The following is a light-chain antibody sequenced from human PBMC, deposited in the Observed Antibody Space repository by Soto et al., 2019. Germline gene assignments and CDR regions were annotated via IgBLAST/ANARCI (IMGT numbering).Light chain of an antibody. CDR1: QGISTY. Sequence: IQLTQSPSSLSASAGDSVTITCRASQGISTYLAWYQQKPGKAPRVLIYSASILQSGAPSRFSGSGSGTDFTLTINSLQPEDFATYYCQQLHTYPFTFGPGTTVDIK. CDR2: SAS. CDR3: QQLHTYPFT. V-gene: IGKV1-9*01. J-gene: IGKJ3*01.